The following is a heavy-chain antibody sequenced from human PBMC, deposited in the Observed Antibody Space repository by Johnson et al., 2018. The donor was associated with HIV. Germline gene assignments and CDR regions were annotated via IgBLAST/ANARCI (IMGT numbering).Heavy chain of an antibody. CDR3: AREWGMITFGGVIPRNAFDI. V-gene: IGHV3-74*01. CDR1: GLSFSRSW. D-gene: IGHD3-16*01. J-gene: IGHJ3*02. CDR2: TNSDGTTT. Sequence: VQLVESGGGLVQPGGSLRLSCAASGLSFSRSWMHWFRQAPGKGLVWVSRTNSDGTTTHYAESVKGRFTISRDKAKNRLHLQMNSLRAEETAVYYCAREWGMITFGGVIPRNAFDIWGQGTMVTVSS.